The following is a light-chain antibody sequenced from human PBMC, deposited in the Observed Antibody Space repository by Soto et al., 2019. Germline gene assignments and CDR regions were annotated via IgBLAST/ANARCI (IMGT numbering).Light chain of an antibody. V-gene: IGLV1-40*01. CDR1: SSNIGAGYD. J-gene: IGLJ2*01. CDR2: GNN. Sequence: QLVLTQPPSVSGVPGQRVTISCTGSSSNIGAGYDVHWYQQLPGRAPKLLIYGNNIRPSGVPDRFSGSRSGASASLAITGVQAEDEADYYCQSYDDALSALFGGGTKLTVL. CDR3: QSYDDALSAL.